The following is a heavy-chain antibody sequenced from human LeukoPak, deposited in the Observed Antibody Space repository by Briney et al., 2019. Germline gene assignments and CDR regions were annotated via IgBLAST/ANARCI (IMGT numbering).Heavy chain of an antibody. J-gene: IGHJ4*02. CDR2: VYYSGRT. Sequence: SETLSLTCTVSGGSISSSSYYWGWIRQPPGKGLEWIGSVYYSGRTYDNPSLKSRVTVSVDTSKSQFSLKLSSVTAADTAVYCCARLLYDRSGYYYFDYWGQGTLVTVSS. D-gene: IGHD3-22*01. CDR3: ARLLYDRSGYYYFDY. V-gene: IGHV4-39*01. CDR1: GGSISSSSYY.